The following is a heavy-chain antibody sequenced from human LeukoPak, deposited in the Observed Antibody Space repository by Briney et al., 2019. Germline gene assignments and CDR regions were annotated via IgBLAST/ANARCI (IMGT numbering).Heavy chain of an antibody. CDR3: AKGRVSGSLNWFDP. Sequence: GGSLRLSCAASGFTFSSYGMHWVRQAPGKGLEWVAVISYDGSNKYYADSVKGRFTISRDNSKNTLYLQMNSLRAEDTAVYYCAKGRVSGSLNWFDPWGQGTLVTVSS. V-gene: IGHV3-30*18. D-gene: IGHD1-26*01. J-gene: IGHJ5*02. CDR2: ISYDGSNK. CDR1: GFTFSSYG.